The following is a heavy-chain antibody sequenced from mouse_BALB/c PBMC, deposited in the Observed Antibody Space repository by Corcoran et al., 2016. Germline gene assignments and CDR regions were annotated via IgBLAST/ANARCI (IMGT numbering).Heavy chain of an antibody. Sequence: QVQLQQSGPELVKPGASVKMSCKASGYTFTDYVISWVKQRTGQGLEWIGEIYPGSGSTYYNENFKGKDTLTADKSSNTAYMQHRSLTSEDSAVYFCASPYYFDYWGQGTTLTVSS. CDR2: IYPGSGST. CDR3: ASPYYFDY. CDR1: GYTFTDYV. J-gene: IGHJ2*01. V-gene: IGHV1-81*01.